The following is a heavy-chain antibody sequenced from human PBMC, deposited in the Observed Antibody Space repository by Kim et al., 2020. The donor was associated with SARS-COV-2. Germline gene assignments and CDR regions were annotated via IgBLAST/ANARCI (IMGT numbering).Heavy chain of an antibody. J-gene: IGHJ4*02. Sequence: KLKGRGTMTTDTSTSTAYMELRSLRSDDTAVYYCARDKRSIAASRYDFDYWGQGTLVTVSS. D-gene: IGHD6-6*01. CDR3: ARDKRSIAASRYDFDY. V-gene: IGHV1-18*01.